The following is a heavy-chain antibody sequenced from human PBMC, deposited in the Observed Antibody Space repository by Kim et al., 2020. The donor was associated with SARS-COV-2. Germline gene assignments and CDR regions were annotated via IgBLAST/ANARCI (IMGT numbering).Heavy chain of an antibody. Sequence: SETLSLTCTVSGGSISSSSYYWGWIRQPPGKGLEWIGSIFYSGSTYYNPSLKSRVTISVDTSKNQFSLKLISVTAADTAVYYGARERGSSSWTGKLDYWGQGTLVTVSS. V-gene: IGHV4-39*07. CDR2: IFYSGST. D-gene: IGHD6-13*01. CDR3: ARERGSSSWTGKLDY. CDR1: GGSISSSSYY. J-gene: IGHJ4*02.